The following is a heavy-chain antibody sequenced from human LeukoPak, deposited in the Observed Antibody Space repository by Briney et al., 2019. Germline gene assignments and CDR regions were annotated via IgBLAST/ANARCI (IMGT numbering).Heavy chain of an antibody. CDR3: ARPGGSSWYEYYFDY. CDR2: IYHSGSS. CDR1: GYSISSGHY. Sequence: SETLSLTCTVSGYSISSGHYWGWIRQPPGKGLEWIGSIYHSGSSYYNPSLKSRVTISVDTSKNQFSLKLSSVTAADTAVYYCARPGGSSWYEYYFDYWGQGTLVTVSS. D-gene: IGHD6-13*01. J-gene: IGHJ4*02. V-gene: IGHV4-38-2*02.